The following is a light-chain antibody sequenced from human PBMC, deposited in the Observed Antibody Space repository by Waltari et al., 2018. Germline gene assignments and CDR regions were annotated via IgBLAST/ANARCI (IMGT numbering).Light chain of an antibody. CDR2: VNSDGSH. V-gene: IGLV4-69*01. J-gene: IGLJ3*02. CDR3: QTGGHGTWV. Sequence: QLVLTQSPSASASLGASVKFTCTLSSGHSSNIIAWHQQQPEKGPRYLMKVNSDGSHSKGDGMPDRFSGSGSGTERYLTISSVQAEDEADYYCQTGGHGTWVFGGGTKLTVL. CDR1: SGHSSNI.